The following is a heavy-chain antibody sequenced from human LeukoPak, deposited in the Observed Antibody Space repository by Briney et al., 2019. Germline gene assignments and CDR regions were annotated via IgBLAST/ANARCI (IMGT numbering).Heavy chain of an antibody. CDR3: AKLWDRSIAAPIDD. CDR1: GFTFSTYS. Sequence: GGSLRLSCATSGFTFSTYSMNWVRQAPGKGLEWVSSISSSSSYIYYADSVKGRFTISRDNAKNTLYLQMNSLRAEDTAVYYCAKLWDRSIAAPIDDWGQGTLVTVSS. D-gene: IGHD6-6*01. CDR2: ISSSSSYI. J-gene: IGHJ4*02. V-gene: IGHV3-21*04.